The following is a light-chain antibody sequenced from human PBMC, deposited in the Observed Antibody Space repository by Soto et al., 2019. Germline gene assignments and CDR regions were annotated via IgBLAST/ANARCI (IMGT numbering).Light chain of an antibody. CDR2: GNS. V-gene: IGLV1-40*01. CDR3: SSYTSSSTLRV. CDR1: SSNIGAGYD. J-gene: IGLJ1*01. Sequence: QSALTQPPSMSAGTGQRVTISCTGSSSNIGAGYDVHWYQHLPGTAPKLLIFGNSDRPSGVPDRFSGFKSGTSASLAISGLQAEDEADYYCSSYTSSSTLRVFGTGTKVTVL.